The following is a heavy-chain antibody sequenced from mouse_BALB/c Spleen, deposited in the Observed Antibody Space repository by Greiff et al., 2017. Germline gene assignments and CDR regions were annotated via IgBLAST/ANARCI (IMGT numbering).Heavy chain of an antibody. CDR1: GFTFSSYT. CDR2: ISNGGGST. Sequence: EVQLVESGGGLVQPGGSLKLSCAASGFTFSSYTMSWVRQTPEKRLEWVAYISNGGGSTYYPDTVKGRFTISRDNAKNTLYLQMSSLKSEDTAMYYCARHENDYIFDYWGQGTTLTVSS. V-gene: IGHV5-12-2*01. J-gene: IGHJ2*01. CDR3: ARHENDYIFDY. D-gene: IGHD2-4*01.